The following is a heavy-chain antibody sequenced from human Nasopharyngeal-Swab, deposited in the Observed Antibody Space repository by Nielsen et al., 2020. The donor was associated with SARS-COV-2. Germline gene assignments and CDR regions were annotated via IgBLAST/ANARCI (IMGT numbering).Heavy chain of an antibody. J-gene: IGHJ2*01. CDR1: GGTFSSYA. D-gene: IGHD5-18*01. Sequence: SVKVSCRASGGTFSSYAISWVRQAPGQGLEWMGGIIPIFGTANYAQKFQGRVTITADESTSTAYMELSSLRSEDTAVYYCANGVDTAMGDWYFDLWGRGTLVTVSS. V-gene: IGHV1-69*13. CDR3: ANGVDTAMGDWYFDL. CDR2: IIPIFGTA.